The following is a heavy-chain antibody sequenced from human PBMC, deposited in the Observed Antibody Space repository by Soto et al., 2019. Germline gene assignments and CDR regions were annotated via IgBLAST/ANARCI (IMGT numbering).Heavy chain of an antibody. CDR2: ISYDGSNK. CDR3: AKDRSGAADTPPVDY. D-gene: IGHD6-13*01. CDR1: GFTFSSYG. V-gene: IGHV3-30*18. Sequence: QVQLVESGGGVVQPGRSLRLSCAASGFTFSSYGMHWVRQAPGKGLEWVAVISYDGSNKYYADSVKGRFPISRDNSKNTLYLQMNSLRAEDTAVYYGAKDRSGAADTPPVDYWGQGTLVTVSS. J-gene: IGHJ4*02.